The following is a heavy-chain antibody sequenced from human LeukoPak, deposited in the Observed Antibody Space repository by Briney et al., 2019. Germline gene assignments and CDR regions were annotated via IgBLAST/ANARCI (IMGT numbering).Heavy chain of an antibody. CDR1: GFTVSSNY. D-gene: IGHD2/OR15-2a*01. V-gene: IGHV3-53*01. Sequence: GGSLRLSCAASGFTVSSNYMSWVRQAPRKGLEWVSLIYSGGSTFYADSVKGRFTISRDNSKNTLYLQVNSLRAEDTAVYYCAKALDYWYFDYWGQGTLVTVSS. CDR2: IYSGGST. CDR3: AKALDYWYFDY. J-gene: IGHJ4*02.